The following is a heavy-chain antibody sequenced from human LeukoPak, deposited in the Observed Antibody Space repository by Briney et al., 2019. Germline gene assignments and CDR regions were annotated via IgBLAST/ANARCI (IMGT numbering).Heavy chain of an antibody. CDR3: AKDSSLYGTSWWGNYFDY. CDR1: GLTFSSYG. D-gene: IGHD6-13*01. CDR2: MRYDGSNK. Sequence: PGGSLSLSCAVSGLTFSSYGMHWVRHAHARGLEWVGFMRYDGSNKYYTDSVKGRFTISRDNSYKTLYLQMNSLRAEDTAVYYCAKDSSLYGTSWWGNYFDYWGQGTLVTVSS. V-gene: IGHV3-30*02. J-gene: IGHJ4*02.